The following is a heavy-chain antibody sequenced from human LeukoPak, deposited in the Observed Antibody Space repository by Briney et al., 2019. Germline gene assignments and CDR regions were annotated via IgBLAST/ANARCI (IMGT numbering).Heavy chain of an antibody. D-gene: IGHD3-9*01. CDR3: AREGPYYDILTGYYHWFDP. V-gene: IGHV4-39*07. CDR2: MYYSGST. CDR1: GGSISSSSYY. J-gene: IGHJ5*02. Sequence: SETLSLTCTVSGGSISSSSYYWGWIRQPPGKGLEWIGSMYYSGSTYYNPSLKSRVTISVDTSKNQFSLKLSSVTAADTAVYYCAREGPYYDILTGYYHWFDPWGQGTLVTVSS.